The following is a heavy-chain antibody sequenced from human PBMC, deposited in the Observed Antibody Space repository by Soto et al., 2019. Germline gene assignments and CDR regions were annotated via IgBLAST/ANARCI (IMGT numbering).Heavy chain of an antibody. CDR3: AITHLRFGEHHY. CDR2: MNPNSGNT. Sequence: WASVKVSCKASGYTFTSYDINWVRQATGQGLEWMGWMNPNSGNTGYAQKFQGRVTMTRNTSISTAYMELSSLRSEDTAVYYCAITHLRFGEHHYWGQGTLVTVSS. CDR1: GYTFTSYD. V-gene: IGHV1-8*01. D-gene: IGHD3-10*01. J-gene: IGHJ4*02.